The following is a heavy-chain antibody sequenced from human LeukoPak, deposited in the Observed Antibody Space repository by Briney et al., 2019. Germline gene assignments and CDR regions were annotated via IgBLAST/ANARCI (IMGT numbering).Heavy chain of an antibody. CDR1: GGSISSHY. CDR2: IYYSGST. D-gene: IGHD3-22*01. J-gene: IGHJ3*02. V-gene: IGHV4-59*11. CDR3: ARFTYDSSGYLGAFDI. Sequence: SETLSLTCTVSGGSISSHYWSWIRQPPGKGLEWIGYIYYSGSTNYNPSLKSRVTISVDTSKNQFSLKLSSVTAADTAVYYCARFTYDSSGYLGAFDIWGQGTMVTVSS.